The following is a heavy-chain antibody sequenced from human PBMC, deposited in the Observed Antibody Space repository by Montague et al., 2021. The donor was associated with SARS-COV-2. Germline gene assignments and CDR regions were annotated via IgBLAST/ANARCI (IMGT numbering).Heavy chain of an antibody. V-gene: IGHV4-39*02. D-gene: IGHD2-15*01. CDR3: TRLRRYSDGNGSYSAFDF. CDR1: GGSITNNSDY. J-gene: IGHJ3*01. Sequence: SETLSLTCTVSGGSITNNSDYWAWIRQPPGKGLEWIGSIYYTGNTYYNPSLKSRVTISVVTSKNHFTLNLSSVIAAETAVYYCTRLRRYSDGNGSYSAFDFWGQGTKVTVSS. CDR2: IYYTGNT.